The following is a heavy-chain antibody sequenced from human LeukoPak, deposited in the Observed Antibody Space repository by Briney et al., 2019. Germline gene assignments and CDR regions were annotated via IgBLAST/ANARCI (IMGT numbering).Heavy chain of an antibody. V-gene: IGHV3-23*01. CDR3: AKEVGTGDYYYYGMDV. J-gene: IGHJ6*04. D-gene: IGHD3/OR15-3a*01. Sequence: GGSLRLSCAASGFSFNGYAMSWVRQAPGKGLEWVSTFSGSGYSTYYADSVKGRFTISRDTSKNTLYLQMNSLRAEDTAVYYCAKEVGTGDYYYYGMDVWGKGTTVTVSS. CDR2: FSGSGYST. CDR1: GFSFNGYA.